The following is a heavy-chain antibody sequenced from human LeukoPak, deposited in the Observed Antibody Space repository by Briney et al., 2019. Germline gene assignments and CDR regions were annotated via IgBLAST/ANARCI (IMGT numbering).Heavy chain of an antibody. Sequence: GASVKVSCKASGGTFSSYAISWVRQDPGQGLEWMGWINPSSGATNYAQRFQGRVTMTRDTSISTAYMELSSLRSDDTAVYYCARSISLGHHDFWGQGTLVTVSS. CDR2: INPSSGAT. CDR1: GGTFSSYA. D-gene: IGHD3-3*02. V-gene: IGHV1-2*02. J-gene: IGHJ4*02. CDR3: ARSISLGHHDF.